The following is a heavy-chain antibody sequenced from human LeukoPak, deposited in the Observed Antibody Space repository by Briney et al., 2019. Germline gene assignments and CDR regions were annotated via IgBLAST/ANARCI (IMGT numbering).Heavy chain of an antibody. CDR3: ARINGNYYDSSGYISHFDY. CDR1: GGSFSGYY. CDR2: INHSGST. J-gene: IGHJ4*02. Sequence: SETLSLTCAVYGGSFSGYYWSWIRQPPGKGLEWIGEINHSGSTNYNPSLKSRVTISVDTSKNQFSLKLSSVTAADTAVYYCARINGNYYDSSGYISHFDYWDQGTLVTVSS. V-gene: IGHV4-34*01. D-gene: IGHD3-22*01.